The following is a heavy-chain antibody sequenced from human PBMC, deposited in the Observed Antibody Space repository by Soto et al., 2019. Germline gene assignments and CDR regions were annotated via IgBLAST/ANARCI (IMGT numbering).Heavy chain of an antibody. CDR1: GGSINCGDYY. Sequence: SETLSLTCTVSGGSINCGDYYWSWIRQSPGKGLEWIGYVFYSGSAYYKPSLKSRVMISIDTSKNHFSLMLSFVTAADTAVYYCARLSTVATLAFFDYWGQGTLVTAPQ. J-gene: IGHJ4*02. CDR2: VFYSGSA. CDR3: ARLSTVATLAFFDY. D-gene: IGHD4-17*01. V-gene: IGHV4-30-4*01.